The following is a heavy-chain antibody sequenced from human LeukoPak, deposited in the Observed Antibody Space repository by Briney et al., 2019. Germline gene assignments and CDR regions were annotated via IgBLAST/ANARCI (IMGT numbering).Heavy chain of an antibody. CDR3: ARALEYGSGSIVVY. J-gene: IGHJ4*02. CDR1: GFTFSDYY. D-gene: IGHD3-10*01. CDR2: ISYSGSTI. Sequence: PGGSLRLSCAASGFTFSDYYMSWIRQAPGKGLEWVSYISYSGSTIYYADSVKGRFTISRDNAKNSLYLQMNSLRAEDTAVYYCARALEYGSGSIVVYWGQGTLVTVSS. V-gene: IGHV3-11*01.